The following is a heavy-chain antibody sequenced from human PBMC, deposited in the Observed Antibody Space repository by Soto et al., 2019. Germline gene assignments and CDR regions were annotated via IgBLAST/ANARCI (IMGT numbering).Heavy chain of an antibody. Sequence: EVQMVESGGGLAQPGGSLRLSCAASGFIFSRYNMNWVRQAPGKGLEWVSYISGSSSSIYYAASVEGRFTISRDNAKNLLFLQMDRLRAEVTAVYYCATVVYAFRGGLDYWGQVNHVTVSS. CDR2: ISGSSSSI. D-gene: IGHD2-8*02. V-gene: IGHV3-48*01. CDR3: ATVVYAFRGGLDY. CDR1: GFIFSRYN. J-gene: IGHJ4*02.